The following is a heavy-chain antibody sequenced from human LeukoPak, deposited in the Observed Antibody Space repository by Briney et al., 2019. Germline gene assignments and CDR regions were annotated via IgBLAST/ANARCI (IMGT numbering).Heavy chain of an antibody. J-gene: IGHJ3*02. CDR3: ARGVAAAGLRNAFDI. CDR1: GYTFTSYA. V-gene: IGHV7-4-1*02. D-gene: IGHD6-13*01. CDR2: INTNTGNP. Sequence: ASVKVSCKASGYTFTSYAMNWVRQAPGQGLEWMGWINTNTGNPTYAQGFTGRFVFSLDTSVSTAYLQISSLKAEDTAVYYCARGVAAAGLRNAFDIWGQGTMVTVSS.